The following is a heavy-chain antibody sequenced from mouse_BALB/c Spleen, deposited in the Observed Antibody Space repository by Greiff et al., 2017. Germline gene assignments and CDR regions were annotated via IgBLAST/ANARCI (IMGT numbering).Heavy chain of an antibody. V-gene: IGHV1-5*01. J-gene: IGHJ4*01. Sequence: VQLQQSGTVLARPGASVKMSCKASGYTFTSYWMHWVKQRPGQGLEWIGAIYPGNSDTSYNQKFKGKAKLTAVTSTSTAYMELSSLTNEDSAVYYCTRRGNNYYGSSSYAMDYWGQGTSVTVSS. CDR1: GYTFTSYW. CDR3: TRRGNNYYGSSSYAMDY. CDR2: IYPGNSDT. D-gene: IGHD1-1*01.